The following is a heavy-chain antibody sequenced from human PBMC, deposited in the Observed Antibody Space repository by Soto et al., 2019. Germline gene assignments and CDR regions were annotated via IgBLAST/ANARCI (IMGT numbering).Heavy chain of an antibody. CDR1: GESFNDYF. CDR2: VHHTGTS. V-gene: IGHV4-34*02. CDR3: ARRKDSSRYFYGMDD. J-gene: IGHJ6*02. D-gene: IGHD6-13*01. Sequence: QVALQQWGAGLLKPSQTLSLTCAVYGESFNDYFWTWIRQSPGGGLEWLAEVHHTGTSYYNPSLKSRLAVSVDTSRNQFSLNLTSLTAADTATYYCARRKDSSRYFYGMDDWGQGTTVVVSS.